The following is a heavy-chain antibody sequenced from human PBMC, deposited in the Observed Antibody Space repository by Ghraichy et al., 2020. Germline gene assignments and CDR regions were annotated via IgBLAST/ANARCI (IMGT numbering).Heavy chain of an antibody. D-gene: IGHD6-13*01. V-gene: IGHV3-21*01. CDR1: GFTFSSYS. CDR2: ISSSSSYI. J-gene: IGHJ6*02. CDR3: ARDIDSGGIAAASHYGMDV. Sequence: GGSLRLSCAASGFTFSSYSMNWVRQAPGKGLEWVSSISSSSSYIYYADSVKGRFTISRDNAKNSLYLQMNSLRAEDTAVYYCARDIDSGGIAAASHYGMDVWGQGTTVTVSS.